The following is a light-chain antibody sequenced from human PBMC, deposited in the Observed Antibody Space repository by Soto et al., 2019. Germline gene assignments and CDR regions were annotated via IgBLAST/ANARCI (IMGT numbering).Light chain of an antibody. CDR1: QSVLYSSNNKNY. V-gene: IGKV4-1*01. CDR3: QQYHSIPPT. CDR2: WAS. Sequence: DIVMTQSPDSLAVSLGERATINCKSSQSVLYSSNNKNYLAWYQQKPGQPPKLLIYWASTRESGVPDRFSGSGSGTDFTLTISSLQAEDVAVYYCQQYHSIPPTFGRGTKVEIK. J-gene: IGKJ1*01.